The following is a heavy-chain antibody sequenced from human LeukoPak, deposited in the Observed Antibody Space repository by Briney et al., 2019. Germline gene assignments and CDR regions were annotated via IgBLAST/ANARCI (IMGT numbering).Heavy chain of an antibody. V-gene: IGHV4-39*07. J-gene: IGHJ5*02. CDR2: IYYSGST. CDR3: ARVRSSWSNWFDP. CDR1: GGSISSSSYY. Sequence: SETLSLTCTVSGGSISSSSYYWGWIRRPPGKGLEWIGSIYYSGSTYYNPSLKSRVTISVDTSKNQFSLKLSSVTAAGTAVYYCARVRSSWSNWFDPWRQGTLVSVSS. D-gene: IGHD6-13*01.